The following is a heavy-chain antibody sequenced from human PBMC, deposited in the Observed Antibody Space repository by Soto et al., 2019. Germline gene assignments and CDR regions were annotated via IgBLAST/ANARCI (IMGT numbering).Heavy chain of an antibody. CDR2: VYYSGST. Sequence: QLQLQESGPGLVRPSETLSLSCNVSGGSISSSSYYWGWIRQPPGKGLEWIGSVYYSGSTFCNPSLRILVTISLDTSQNQFSLNLSSVTAGDTAVYYCASLRSRIDYWGQGTLVTVSS. D-gene: IGHD3-10*01. J-gene: IGHJ4*02. CDR3: ASLRSRIDY. V-gene: IGHV4-39*01. CDR1: GGSISSSSYY.